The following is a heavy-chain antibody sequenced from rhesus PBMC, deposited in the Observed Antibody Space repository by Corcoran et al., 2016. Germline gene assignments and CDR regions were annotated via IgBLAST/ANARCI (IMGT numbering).Heavy chain of an antibody. CDR2: MSGGGAIT. Sequence: QVQLQESGPGLVKPSETLSLTCAVSGGSISSNYWSWIHQSPGKGLEWIGRMSGGGAITKYTPSLKSRVTISTDTSKNQFSLKLRSVTAADTAVYFCATGGPNSPDWGQGVLVTVSS. V-gene: IGHV4-173*01. CDR1: GGSISSNY. D-gene: IGHD1-44*01. CDR3: ATGGPNSPD. J-gene: IGHJ4*01.